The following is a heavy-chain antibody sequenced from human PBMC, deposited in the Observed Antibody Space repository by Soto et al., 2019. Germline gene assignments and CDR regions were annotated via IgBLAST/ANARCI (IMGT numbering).Heavy chain of an antibody. Sequence: PETLFLTCIVFGGSITSYHWSSIRQFPWTGPEWIAYPSYTENTNYNPSLKSRVTISMDTSKNQLSLKLTSMTAADKAVYYCARKYTGYEAEYYYYYGMDFWGQGATVTVSS. CDR2: PSYTENT. CDR3: ARKYTGYEAEYYYYYGMDF. V-gene: IGHV4-59*01. CDR1: GGSITSYH. J-gene: IGHJ6*02. D-gene: IGHD5-12*01.